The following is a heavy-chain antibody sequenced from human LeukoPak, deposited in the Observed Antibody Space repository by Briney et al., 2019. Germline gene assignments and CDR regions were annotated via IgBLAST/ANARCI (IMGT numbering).Heavy chain of an antibody. J-gene: IGHJ3*02. CDR1: GFTFSSYG. Sequence: GGSLRLSCAASGFTFSSYGMHWVRQAPGKGLEWVAFIRYDGSNKYYADSVKGRFTISRDNSKNTLYLQVNSLRAEDTAVYYCARGAHYDFWSGYSLGAFDIWGQGTMVTVSS. V-gene: IGHV3-30*02. CDR2: IRYDGSNK. CDR3: ARGAHYDFWSGYSLGAFDI. D-gene: IGHD3-3*01.